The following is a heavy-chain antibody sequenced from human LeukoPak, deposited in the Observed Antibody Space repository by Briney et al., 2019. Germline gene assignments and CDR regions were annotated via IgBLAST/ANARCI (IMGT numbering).Heavy chain of an antibody. CDR2: INHSGST. D-gene: IGHD5-18*01. J-gene: IGHJ4*02. Sequence: SETLSLTRAVYGGSFSGYYWSWIRQPPGKGLEWIGEINHSGSTNYNPSLKSRVTISVDTSKNQFSLKLSSVTAADTAVYYCAREVGYSYGLLKNWGQGTLVTVSS. CDR3: AREVGYSYGLLKN. V-gene: IGHV4-34*01. CDR1: GGSFSGYY.